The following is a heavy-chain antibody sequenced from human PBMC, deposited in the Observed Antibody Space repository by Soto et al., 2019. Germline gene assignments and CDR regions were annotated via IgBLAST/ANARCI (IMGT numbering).Heavy chain of an antibody. CDR3: ARDIVSVGPRANEAFDV. CDR2: INPANGNT. V-gene: IGHV1-3*01. J-gene: IGHJ3*01. CDR1: GFTFSDTL. Sequence: QVQLVQSGAELKKPGASVNISCQASGFTFSDTLINWVRQGPGQRLEWMGWINPANGNTRYSEPFQGRVTSSSLSAASTADVALSDLTSEDTAVYYCARDIVSVGPRANEAFDVWGQGTMITVSS. D-gene: IGHD1-26*01.